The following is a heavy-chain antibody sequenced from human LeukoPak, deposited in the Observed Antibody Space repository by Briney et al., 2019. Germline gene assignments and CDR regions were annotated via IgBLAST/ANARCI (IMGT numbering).Heavy chain of an antibody. CDR3: ARAEG. V-gene: IGHV3-30-3*01. Sequence: GGSLRLSCTTSGFTFSTLAMSWVRQAPGKGLEWVAVISYDGSNKYYADSVKGRFTISRDNSKNTLYLQMNSLRAEDTAVYYCARAEGWGQGTLVTVSS. CDR1: GFTFSTLA. CDR2: ISYDGSNK. J-gene: IGHJ4*02.